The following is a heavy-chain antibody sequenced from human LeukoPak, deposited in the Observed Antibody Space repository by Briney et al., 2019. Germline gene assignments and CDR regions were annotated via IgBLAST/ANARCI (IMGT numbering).Heavy chain of an antibody. J-gene: IGHJ4*02. V-gene: IGHV3-30-3*01. Sequence: GTSLRLSCAASGFTFSSYAMHWVRQAPGKGLEWVTIISYDGSIKYQADSVKGRFTIPRDNSKNTLYLQMNSLRAEDTAVYYCARDRSANSRVYYFDYWGQGTLVTVSS. CDR1: GFTFSSYA. D-gene: IGHD4/OR15-4a*01. CDR3: ARDRSANSRVYYFDY. CDR2: ISYDGSIK.